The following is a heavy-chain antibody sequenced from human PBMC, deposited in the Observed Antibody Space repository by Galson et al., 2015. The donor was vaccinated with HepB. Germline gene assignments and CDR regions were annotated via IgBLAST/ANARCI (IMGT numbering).Heavy chain of an antibody. CDR3: TTTVAGSLDF. J-gene: IGHJ4*02. V-gene: IGHV3-15*01. CDR2: IKSRTDGGTT. D-gene: IGHD6-19*01. Sequence: SLRLSCAASGFTFRNACMTWVRQAPGKGLEWVGRIKSRTDGGTTDYAAPVKGRFSISRDESKTTLYLQMNSLKTEDTAMYYCTTTVAGSLDFWGQGTLVTVSS. CDR1: GFTFRNAC.